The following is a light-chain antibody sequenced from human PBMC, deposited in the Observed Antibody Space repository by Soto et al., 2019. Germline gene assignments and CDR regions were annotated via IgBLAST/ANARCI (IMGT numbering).Light chain of an antibody. Sequence: DIQMTQSPSSLSASVGDRVTITCRARQSISNYLNWYQLKPGKVPKLLIYAASTLQTVVPSRFSGSGSGTDFTLTIGSLHPEDSASYYCQQRYSSWATFGGGTKVEIK. CDR3: QQRYSSWAT. J-gene: IGKJ4*01. CDR2: AAS. CDR1: QSISNY. V-gene: IGKV1-39*01.